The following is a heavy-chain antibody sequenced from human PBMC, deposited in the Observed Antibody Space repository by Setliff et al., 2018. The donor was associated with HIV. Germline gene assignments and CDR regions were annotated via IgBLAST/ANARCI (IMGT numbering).Heavy chain of an antibody. D-gene: IGHD3-22*01. V-gene: IGHV4-61*09. J-gene: IGHJ6*02. CDR3: AREWFSFIFYYYARDV. CDR1: GGSINSDDYY. CDR2: IYASGST. Sequence: NPSETLSLTCTVSGGSINSDDYYWSWIRLSAGKGLEWIGHIYASGSTKYNPSLKSRVTMSLDKSKNQFSLRLSSVTASDTAIYYCAREWFSFIFYYYARDVWGQGTTGTI.